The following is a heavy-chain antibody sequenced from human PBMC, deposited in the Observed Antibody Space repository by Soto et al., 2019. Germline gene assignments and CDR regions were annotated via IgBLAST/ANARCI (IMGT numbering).Heavy chain of an antibody. CDR2: IYYSGST. CDR3: ARVRDSSGWYEAGGGAFDI. CDR1: GGSISSNY. V-gene: IGHV4-59*01. J-gene: IGHJ3*02. D-gene: IGHD6-19*01. Sequence: SGTLSLTCIDSGGSISSNYWSWIRQPPGKGLEWIGYIYYSGSTNYNPSLKSRVTISVDTSKNQFSLKLSSVTAADTAVYYCARVRDSSGWYEAGGGAFDIWGQGTMVTVSS.